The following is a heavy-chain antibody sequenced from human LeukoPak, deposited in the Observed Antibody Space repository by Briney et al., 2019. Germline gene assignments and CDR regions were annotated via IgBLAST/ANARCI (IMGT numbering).Heavy chain of an antibody. D-gene: IGHD5/OR15-5a*01. Sequence: SETLSLTCTVSGGSINNYYGRWVRQPPGKGREWIGYIYYIAITNYHPSPPTRFTISIHTSKTQFSLKLTSVTAADTAVSYCARANPLYATYSFGYWGPGTLVTVSS. CDR2: IYYIAIT. CDR1: GGSINNYY. V-gene: IGHV4-59*01. CDR3: ARANPLYATYSFGY. J-gene: IGHJ4*02.